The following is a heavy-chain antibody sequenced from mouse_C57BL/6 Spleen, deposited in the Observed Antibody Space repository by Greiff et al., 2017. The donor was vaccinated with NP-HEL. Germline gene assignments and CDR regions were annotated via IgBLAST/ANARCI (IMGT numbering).Heavy chain of an antibody. Sequence: LVESGPELVKPGASVKISCKASGYSFTDYNMNWVKQSNGKSLEWIGVINPNYGTTSYNQKFKGKATLTVDQSSSTAYMQLNSLTSEDSAVYYCARSGTTVVARYFDVWGTGTTVTVSS. CDR2: INPNYGTT. J-gene: IGHJ1*03. CDR1: GYSFTDYN. CDR3: ARSGTTVVARYFDV. D-gene: IGHD1-1*01. V-gene: IGHV1-39*01.